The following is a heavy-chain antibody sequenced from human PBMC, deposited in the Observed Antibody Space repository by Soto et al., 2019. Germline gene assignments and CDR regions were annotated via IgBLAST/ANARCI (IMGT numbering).Heavy chain of an antibody. Sequence: ASVKVSFKASGFTFTNHAMQWERQAPGQRLEWMGWINAGNGHTKYSQNFQGRVTITRDTSASTAYMELSSLRSEDAAVYYCARGIWTMTRGAYYFDNWGQGTLVTVSS. J-gene: IGHJ4*02. CDR3: ARGIWTMTRGAYYFDN. CDR2: INAGNGHT. V-gene: IGHV1-3*01. D-gene: IGHD3-10*01. CDR1: GFTFTNHA.